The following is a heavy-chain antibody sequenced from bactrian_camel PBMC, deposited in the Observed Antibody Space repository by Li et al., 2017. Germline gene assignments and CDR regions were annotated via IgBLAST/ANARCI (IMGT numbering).Heavy chain of an antibody. D-gene: IGHD2*01. Sequence: HVQLVESGGGSAQAGGSLRLSCANSGHTFSTSCMGWFRQAPGTERVVVALIHNDGRTDYEDFAKGRFTISRDNAKDTLYLQMNSLKPEDTAVYYCAAEPYCSGGYTMGQGTQVTVS. CDR1: GHTFSTSC. J-gene: IGHJ4*01. CDR2: IHNDGRT. V-gene: IGHV3S55*01.